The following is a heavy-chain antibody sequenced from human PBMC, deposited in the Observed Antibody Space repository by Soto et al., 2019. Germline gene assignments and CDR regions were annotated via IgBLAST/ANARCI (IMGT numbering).Heavy chain of an antibody. V-gene: IGHV1-18*01. J-gene: IGHJ4*02. CDR2: ISAYNGNT. Sequence: QVQLVQSGAEVKKPGASVKVSCKASGYTFTSYGISWVRQAPGQGLEWMGWISAYNGNTNYAQKRQAGHTMTTDTSRSRACRGQRSLGCDDAAVYNCASCRPRLYTFFEVVPNRWGGSWVQGTLVTVPS. CDR3: ASCRPRLYTFFEVVPNRWGGS. D-gene: IGHD3-3*01. CDR1: GYTFTSYG.